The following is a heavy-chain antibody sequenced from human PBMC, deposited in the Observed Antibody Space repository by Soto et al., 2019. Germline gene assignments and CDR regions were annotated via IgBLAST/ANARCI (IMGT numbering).Heavy chain of an antibody. D-gene: IGHD6-13*01. Sequence: PSETLSLTCTVSGGSISSYYWSWIRQPPGKGLEWIGYIYYSGSTNYNPSLKSRVTISVDTSKNQFSLKLSSVTAADTAVYYCARDRIAAAGTEWFDPWGQGTLVTVSS. J-gene: IGHJ5*02. CDR1: GGSISSYY. CDR3: ARDRIAAAGTEWFDP. V-gene: IGHV4-59*01. CDR2: IYYSGST.